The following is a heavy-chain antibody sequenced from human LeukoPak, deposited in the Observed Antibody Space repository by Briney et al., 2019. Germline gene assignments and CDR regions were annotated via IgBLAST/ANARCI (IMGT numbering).Heavy chain of an antibody. Sequence: ASVKVSCKASGYTFTSYGISWVRQAPGQGLEWMGWISAHNGNTNYAQKLQGRVTMTTDTSTSTAYMELRSLRSDDMAVYYCARVTLYYYDSSGYRPDDAFDIWGQGTMVTVSS. CDR3: ARVTLYYYDSSGYRPDDAFDI. CDR2: ISAHNGNT. J-gene: IGHJ3*02. D-gene: IGHD3-22*01. V-gene: IGHV1-18*03. CDR1: GYTFTSYG.